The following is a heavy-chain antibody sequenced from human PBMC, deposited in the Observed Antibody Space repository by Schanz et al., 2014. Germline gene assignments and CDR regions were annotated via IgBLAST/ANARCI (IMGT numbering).Heavy chain of an antibody. CDR2: ISGSGGST. CDR3: AYYDVLTGFDY. J-gene: IGHJ4*02. D-gene: IGHD3-9*01. Sequence: EVQLLESGGGLVQPGGSLRLSCAASGFTFRNYGMSWVRQAPGQGLEWVSAISGSGGSTYYADSVKGRFTISRGNSKNTLYLQINNLRAEDTAVYYCAYYDVLTGFDYWGQGTQVTVSS. CDR1: GFTFRNYG. V-gene: IGHV3-23*01.